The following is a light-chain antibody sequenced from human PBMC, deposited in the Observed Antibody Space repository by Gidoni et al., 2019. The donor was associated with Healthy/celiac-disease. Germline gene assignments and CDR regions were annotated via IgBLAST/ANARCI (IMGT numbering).Light chain of an antibody. CDR3: QQYNSYRLT. CDR2: DAS. J-gene: IGKJ4*01. CDR1: QSISSW. V-gene: IGKV1-5*01. Sequence: DIQMTQSPSTLSASVGDRVTITCRASQSISSWLAWYQQKPGKARKLLIYDASSLESGVPSRFSGSGSGTEFTLTISSLQPDDFATYYCQQYNSYRLTFGGGTKVEIK.